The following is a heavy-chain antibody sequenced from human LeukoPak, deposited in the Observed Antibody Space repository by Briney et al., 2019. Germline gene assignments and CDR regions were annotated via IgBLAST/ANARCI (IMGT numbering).Heavy chain of an antibody. CDR2: INHSGST. D-gene: IGHD3-9*01. CDR3: ARSARGYFDWLLDY. CDR1: GGSFSGYY. Sequence: SETLSLTCAVYGGSFSGYYWSWIRQPPGKGLEWIGEINHSGSTNYNPSLKSRVTISVDTSKNQFSLKLSSVTAADTAVYYCARSARGYFDWLLDYWGQGTLVTISS. J-gene: IGHJ4*02. V-gene: IGHV4-34*01.